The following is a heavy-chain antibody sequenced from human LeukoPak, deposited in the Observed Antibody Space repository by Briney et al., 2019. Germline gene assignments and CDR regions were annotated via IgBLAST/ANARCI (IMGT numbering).Heavy chain of an antibody. Sequence: GESLKISCKGSGYSFTSYWIGWVRQMPGEGLEWMGIIYPGDSDTRYSPSFQGQVTISADKSISTAYLQWSSLKASDTAMYYCARHRGGAAAVPDDAFDIWGQGTMVTVSS. CDR1: GYSFTSYW. J-gene: IGHJ3*02. CDR2: IYPGDSDT. D-gene: IGHD6-13*01. CDR3: ARHRGGAAAVPDDAFDI. V-gene: IGHV5-51*01.